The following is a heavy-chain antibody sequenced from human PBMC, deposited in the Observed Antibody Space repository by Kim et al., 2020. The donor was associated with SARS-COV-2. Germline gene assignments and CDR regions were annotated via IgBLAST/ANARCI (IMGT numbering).Heavy chain of an antibody. V-gene: IGHV3-30*01. Sequence: DSVKGRFTISRDNSKNTLYLQMNSLRAEDTAVYYCARALPHDSSAFSGYWGQGTLVTVSS. CDR3: ARALPHDSSAFSGY. J-gene: IGHJ4*02. D-gene: IGHD3-22*01.